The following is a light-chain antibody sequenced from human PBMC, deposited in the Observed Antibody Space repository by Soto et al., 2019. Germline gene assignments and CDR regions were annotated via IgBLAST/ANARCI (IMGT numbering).Light chain of an antibody. Sequence: EIVMTQSPATLSVSPGERATLSCRASQSVSSNLAWYQQKPGQAPRLLIYAASTRATGLPDRFSGSGSGTDFTLTISRLEPEDFAVYYCQQYGSSPLTFGGGTKVDIK. CDR1: QSVSSN. CDR2: AAS. CDR3: QQYGSSPLT. V-gene: IGKV3-20*01. J-gene: IGKJ4*01.